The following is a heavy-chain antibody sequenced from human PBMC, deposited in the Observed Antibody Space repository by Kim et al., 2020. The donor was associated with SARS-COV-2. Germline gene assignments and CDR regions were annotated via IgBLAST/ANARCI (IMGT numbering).Heavy chain of an antibody. J-gene: IGHJ3*02. V-gene: IGHV3-23*01. D-gene: IGHD3-10*01. CDR3: AKSPRVITMVRGGVGVDI. Sequence: KGRFTISRDNSKNTLYLQMNSLRAEDTAVYYCAKSPRVITMVRGGVGVDIWGQGTMVTVSS.